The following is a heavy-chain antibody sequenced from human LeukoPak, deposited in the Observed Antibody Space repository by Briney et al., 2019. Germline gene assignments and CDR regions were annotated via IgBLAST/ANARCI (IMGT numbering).Heavy chain of an antibody. CDR3: ARRNYDSSGYASFDY. Sequence: SETLSLTCTVSGGSISSSSYYWGWIRQPPGKGLEWIGSIYYSGSTYYNPSLKCRVTISVDTSKNQFSLKLSSVTAADTAVYYCARRNYDSSGYASFDYWGQGTLVTVSS. D-gene: IGHD3-22*01. V-gene: IGHV4-39*01. CDR1: GGSISSSSYY. J-gene: IGHJ4*02. CDR2: IYYSGST.